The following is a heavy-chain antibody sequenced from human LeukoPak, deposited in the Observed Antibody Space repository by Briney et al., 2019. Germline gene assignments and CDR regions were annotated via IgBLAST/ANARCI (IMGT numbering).Heavy chain of an antibody. CDR1: GFTFSSYA. D-gene: IGHD3-3*01. CDR3: ARAPSSVLRFLEWPSRDYMDV. J-gene: IGHJ6*03. CDR2: LSYDANE. Sequence: PGGSLRLSCAASGFTFSSYAMHWVRQAPGKGLDLEWVTVLSYDANEYYADSVKGRFTISRDISKNTLYLQMNSLRGDDTAVYYCARAPSSVLRFLEWPSRDYMDVWGKGTTVTVSS. V-gene: IGHV3-30-3*01.